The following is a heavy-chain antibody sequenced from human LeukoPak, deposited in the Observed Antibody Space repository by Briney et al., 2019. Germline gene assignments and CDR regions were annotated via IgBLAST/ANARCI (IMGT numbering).Heavy chain of an antibody. CDR2: IYTSGST. CDR1: GGSISSGSYY. V-gene: IGHV4-61*02. Sequence: SETLSLTCTVSGGSISSGSYYWSWIRQPAGKGLEWIGRIYTSGSTNYNPSLKSRVTISVDTSKNQFSLKLSSVTAADTAVYYCARDNARGGSFSDYLRYFQHWGQGTLVTVSS. D-gene: IGHD5-12*01. J-gene: IGHJ1*01. CDR3: ARDNARGGSFSDYLRYFQH.